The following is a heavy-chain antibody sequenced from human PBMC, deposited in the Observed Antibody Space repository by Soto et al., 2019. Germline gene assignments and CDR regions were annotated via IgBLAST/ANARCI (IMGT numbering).Heavy chain of an antibody. J-gene: IGHJ4*02. CDR1: GFTFSSYA. CDR2: ISGSGTST. V-gene: IGHV3-23*01. D-gene: IGHD2-21*01. CDR3: AKSLSALFSLGDFKY. Sequence: GALRLSCAASGFTFSSYALNWVRQAPGKGLEWVAEISGSGTSTYYAPSVKGRFIISSDSSKNTLYLRMYSLRAEDTAVYYCAKSLSALFSLGDFKYWGQGALVTVSS.